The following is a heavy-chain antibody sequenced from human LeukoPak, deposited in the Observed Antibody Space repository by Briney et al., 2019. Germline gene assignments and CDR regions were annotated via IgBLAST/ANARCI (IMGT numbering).Heavy chain of an antibody. Sequence: SETLSLTCAVSGGSISSGGYSWSWIRQPPGKGLEWIGYIYYSGSTYYNPSLKSRVTISVDTSKNQFSLKLSSVTAADTAVYYCARGLVRRLYNWFDPWGQGTLVTVSS. D-gene: IGHD6-19*01. CDR1: GGSISSGGYS. V-gene: IGHV4-31*11. J-gene: IGHJ5*02. CDR2: IYYSGST. CDR3: ARGLVRRLYNWFDP.